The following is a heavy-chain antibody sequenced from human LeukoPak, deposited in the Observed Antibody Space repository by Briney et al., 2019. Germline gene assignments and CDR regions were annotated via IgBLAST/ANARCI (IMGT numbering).Heavy chain of an antibody. J-gene: IGHJ4*02. Sequence: GGSLRLSCAASGVSVSSNYMSWVRHDPRNGLEWGSVIDSGGTTYYADSVKGRFTISRDNSKNTVYLQMNSLRAEDTAVYYCARGLRYSSGWYYFDYWGQGTLVTVSS. CDR1: GVSVSSNY. V-gene: IGHV3-66*01. CDR2: IDSGGTT. CDR3: ARGLRYSSGWYYFDY. D-gene: IGHD6-19*01.